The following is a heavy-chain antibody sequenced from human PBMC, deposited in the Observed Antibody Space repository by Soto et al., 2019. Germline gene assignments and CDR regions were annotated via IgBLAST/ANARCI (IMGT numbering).Heavy chain of an antibody. J-gene: IGHJ4*02. CDR2: IYYSGST. D-gene: IGHD3-9*01. Sequence: SETLSLTCTVSGGSVSSGSYYWSWIRQPPGKGLEWIGYIYYSGSTNYNPSLKSRVTISVDTSKNQFSLKLTSVTAADTAVYYCARSQTDINIGIGVIEFWGQGTLVTV. CDR3: ARSQTDINIGIGVIEF. V-gene: IGHV4-61*01. CDR1: GGSVSSGSYY.